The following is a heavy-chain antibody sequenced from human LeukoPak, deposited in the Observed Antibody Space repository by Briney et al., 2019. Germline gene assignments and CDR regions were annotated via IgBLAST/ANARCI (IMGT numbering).Heavy chain of an antibody. J-gene: IGHJ6*03. CDR1: GFSISSGHY. V-gene: IGHV4-38-2*02. CDR3: ARDVYSSSSFVYMDV. CDR2: IFHSGST. Sequence: SETLSLTCSVSGFSISSGHYWVWFRKPLGEGLEWIGSIFHSGSTYYNPSLKSRVTISVDTSKNQFSLKLTSVTAADTAVYYCARDVYSSSSFVYMDVWGKGTTVTVSS. D-gene: IGHD6-6*01.